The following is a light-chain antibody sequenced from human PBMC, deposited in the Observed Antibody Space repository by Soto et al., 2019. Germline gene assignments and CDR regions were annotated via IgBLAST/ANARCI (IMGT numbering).Light chain of an antibody. J-gene: IGKJ2*01. CDR3: QQYGTSPQT. CDR1: QSVRRSF. Sequence: EIVLTQSPGTLSLSPGEVVTLSCRASQSVRRSFLAWYQQKHGQPPRLLIYHASSRATGIPDRFSGSGSGTDFTLTISRLEPEDLAVDYGQQYGTSPQTFGQGTKLDI. CDR2: HAS. V-gene: IGKV3-20*01.